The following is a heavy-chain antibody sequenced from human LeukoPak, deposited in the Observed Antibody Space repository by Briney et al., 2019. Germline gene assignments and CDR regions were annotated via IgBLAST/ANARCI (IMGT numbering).Heavy chain of an antibody. CDR1: GFTFSSYG. V-gene: IGHV3-30*18. J-gene: IGHJ4*02. Sequence: SGGSLRLSCAASGFTFSSYGMHWVRQAPGKGLEWVAVISYDGSNKYYADSVKGRFTISRDNSKNTLYLQMNSLRAEDTAAYCCAKDGSSTSCPSDYWGQGTLVTVSS. CDR2: ISYDGSNK. CDR3: AKDGSSTSCPSDY. D-gene: IGHD2-2*01.